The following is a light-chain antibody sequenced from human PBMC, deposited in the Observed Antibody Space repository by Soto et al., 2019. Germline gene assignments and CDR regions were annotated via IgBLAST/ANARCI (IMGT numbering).Light chain of an antibody. CDR2: GNN. J-gene: IGLJ3*02. Sequence: QPVLTQPPSASGTPGQRVTISCSGSNSNIGRNTVNWYQQLPGTAPKVLIYGNNQRPSGVPDRFSGSKSGTSASLAISGLQSEDEADYYCAAWDDSLSGWVFGGGTKLTVL. V-gene: IGLV1-44*01. CDR3: AAWDDSLSGWV. CDR1: NSNIGRNT.